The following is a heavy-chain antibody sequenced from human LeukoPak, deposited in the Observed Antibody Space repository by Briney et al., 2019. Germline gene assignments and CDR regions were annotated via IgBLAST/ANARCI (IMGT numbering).Heavy chain of an antibody. D-gene: IGHD3-9*01. CDR2: IYSGGST. Sequence: GGSLRLSCAASGFTVSSNYMSWVRQAPGKGLGWVSVIYSGGSTYYADSVKGRFTISRDNSKNTLYLQMNSLRAEDTAVYYCARISWNYDILTGYPPPGFDPWGQGTLVTVSS. CDR1: GFTVSSNY. V-gene: IGHV3-53*01. J-gene: IGHJ5*02. CDR3: ARISWNYDILTGYPPPGFDP.